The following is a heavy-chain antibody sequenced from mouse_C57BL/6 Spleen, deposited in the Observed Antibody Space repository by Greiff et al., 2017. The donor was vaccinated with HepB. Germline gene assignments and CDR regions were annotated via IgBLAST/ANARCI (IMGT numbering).Heavy chain of an antibody. Sequence: VQLQQPGAELVKPGASVKLSCKASGYTFTSYWMQWVNQRPGQGLEWIGEIDPSDSYTNYNQKFKGKATLTVDTSSSTAYMQLSSLTSEDAAVDFCTRGPTAYWGQVTLVTVSA. V-gene: IGHV1-50*01. CDR1: GYTFTSYW. D-gene: IGHD2-10*01. CDR3: TRGPTAY. J-gene: IGHJ3*01. CDR2: IDPSDSYT.